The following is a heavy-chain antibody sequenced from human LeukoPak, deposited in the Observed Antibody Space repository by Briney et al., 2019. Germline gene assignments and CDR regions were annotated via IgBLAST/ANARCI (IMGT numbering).Heavy chain of an antibody. V-gene: IGHV4-59*01. CDR3: ARIGYGYGYFDY. CDR2: IYYSGST. D-gene: IGHD5-18*01. Sequence: AETLPLPVSVRGIPIRTNYSMGLGQSPGKGLEWLGYIYYSGSTNYNPSLNSRVTISVDTSKNQFSLRRSSMTAADTAVYYGARIGYGYGYFDYWGQGILVTVSS. J-gene: IGHJ4*02. CDR1: GIPIRTNY.